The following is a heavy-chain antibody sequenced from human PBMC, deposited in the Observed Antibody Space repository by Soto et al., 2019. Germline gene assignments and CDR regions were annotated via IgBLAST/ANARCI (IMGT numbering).Heavy chain of an antibody. D-gene: IGHD6-13*01. CDR3: AKSQEIGTHFFDS. V-gene: IGHV3-13*01. Sequence: GCSMRLSCEASGLTFSVFDMHWVRKPTGKGLEWVSSIGTAGDTYYAVSVKGRFTISRDNAKNSLSLQMNSLRAGDMAVYFCAKSQEIGTHFFDSWGQGTQVTVSS. CDR1: GLTFSVFD. CDR2: IGTAGDT. J-gene: IGHJ4*02.